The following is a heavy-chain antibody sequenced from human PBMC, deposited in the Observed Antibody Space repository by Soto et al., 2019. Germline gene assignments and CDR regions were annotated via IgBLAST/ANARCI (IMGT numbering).Heavy chain of an antibody. Sequence: QVQLVQSGAEVKKPGASVKVSCKAYGYTFSSYGLSWVRQAPGQGLEWMGWISAYSGNTVYTQRFKGRLTMATDTATCTAYMELRSLRSDDTAVYYCAWDFYQSSGYCDYWGQGTLVTVSS. CDR1: GYTFSSYG. CDR2: ISAYSGNT. V-gene: IGHV1-18*01. CDR3: AWDFYQSSGYCDY. D-gene: IGHD3-22*01. J-gene: IGHJ4*02.